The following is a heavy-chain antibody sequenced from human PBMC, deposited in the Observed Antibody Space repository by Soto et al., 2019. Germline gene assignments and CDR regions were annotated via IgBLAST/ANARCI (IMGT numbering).Heavy chain of an antibody. V-gene: IGHV3-7*01. Sequence: EVQLVESGGDFVQPGGSLRLSCVASGFILSSYWMSWVRQAPGKGLEWVANIKPDGSGKYYVDSVKGRFTISRDNAKNSLYLQMNSLRADDTAVYYCASNIFYDFWSGYYAFDIWGRGTMVTVSS. CDR1: GFILSSYW. CDR3: ASNIFYDFWSGYYAFDI. CDR2: IKPDGSGK. D-gene: IGHD3-3*01. J-gene: IGHJ3*02.